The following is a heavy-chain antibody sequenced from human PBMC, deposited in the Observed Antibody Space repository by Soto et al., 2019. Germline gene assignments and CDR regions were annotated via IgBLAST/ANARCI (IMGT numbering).Heavy chain of an antibody. V-gene: IGHV3-33*01. Sequence: QVQLVESGGGVVQPGRSLRLSCAASGFSFRSYGMHWVRQAPGKGPEWVAVIWYDGGDKHYADSVKGRFTISRDNSKNTLDLQMNSLRAEDTAVYYCARFYDNRAFPAFWGQGTLVTVSS. J-gene: IGHJ4*02. D-gene: IGHD3-22*01. CDR2: IWYDGGDK. CDR3: ARFYDNRAFPAF. CDR1: GFSFRSYG.